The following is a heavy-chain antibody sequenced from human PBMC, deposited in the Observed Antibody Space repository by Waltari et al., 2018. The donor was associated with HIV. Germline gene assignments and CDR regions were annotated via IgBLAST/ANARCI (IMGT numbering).Heavy chain of an antibody. CDR3: ATNIVVAATGTFDY. CDR2: IRYDGSKK. CDR1: GFHFRGYG. V-gene: IGHV3-30*02. D-gene: IGHD2-15*01. J-gene: IGHJ4*02. Sequence: QVQLVESGGGVVQPGGSLRLSCAASGFHFRGYGSHWVRQAPGKGLEWVTFIRYDGSKKHYADSVKGRFTISRDNSDNTLYLEMNSLRTEDTAVYYCATNIVVAATGTFDYWGQGTRVIVTA.